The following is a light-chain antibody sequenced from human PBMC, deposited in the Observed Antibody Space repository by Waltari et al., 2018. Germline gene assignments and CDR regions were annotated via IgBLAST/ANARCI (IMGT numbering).Light chain of an antibody. CDR3: LHLNNFPLS. Sequence: DIQLTQSPSFLSASVRDRVTITCRASQGISTHLAWYQQKPGKGPKLLIYAASTLQSDIPSRFSGSGSGTEFTLTISSLQSEDIATYYCLHLNNFPLSFGGGTKVELK. V-gene: IGKV1-9*01. CDR2: AAS. CDR1: QGISTH. J-gene: IGKJ4*01.